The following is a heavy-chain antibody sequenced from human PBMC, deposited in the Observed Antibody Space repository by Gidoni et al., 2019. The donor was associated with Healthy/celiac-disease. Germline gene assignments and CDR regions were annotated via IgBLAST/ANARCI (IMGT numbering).Heavy chain of an antibody. CDR2: IYYSGST. CDR1: GGSISSSSYY. CDR3: ARPEDGSPPHFDL. D-gene: IGHD5-12*01. J-gene: IGHJ2*01. V-gene: IGHV4-39*01. Sequence: QLQLQESGPGLVKPSETLSLTCTVSGGSISSSSYYWGWIRQPPGKGLEWIGSIYYSGSTYYNPSLKSRVTISVDTSKNQFSLKLSSVTAADTAVYYCARPEDGSPPHFDLWGRGTLVTVSS.